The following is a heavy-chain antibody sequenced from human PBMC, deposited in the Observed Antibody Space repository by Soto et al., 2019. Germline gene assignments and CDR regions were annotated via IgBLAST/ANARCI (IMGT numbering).Heavy chain of an antibody. CDR1: GGSFSNYY. CDR3: ARGIPKAYSSGSSHFDY. J-gene: IGHJ4*02. V-gene: IGHV4-34*01. Sequence: QVQLQQWGAGLLKPSETLSLTCAVFGGSFSNYYWSWIRQPPGKGLEWIGEINHSGSTNYNPSLKSRVTISLDTSKNQFSLKLSSVTAADTAVYFCARGIPKAYSSGSSHFDYWGQGTLVPVSS. D-gene: IGHD3-22*01. CDR2: INHSGST.